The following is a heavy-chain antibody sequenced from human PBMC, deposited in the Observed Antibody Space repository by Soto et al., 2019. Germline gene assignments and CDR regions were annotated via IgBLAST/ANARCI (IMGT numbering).Heavy chain of an antibody. CDR3: ARHNVWGAVAPCGY. V-gene: IGHV5-51*01. CDR2: LYPGDSDP. D-gene: IGHD6-19*01. Sequence: GWVRQMPGKGLEWMRILYPGDSDPRYSPSFQGQVPISADKSIRTASRQWSSLKASDTAMYYCARHNVWGAVAPCGYWGQGTLVTAAS. J-gene: IGHJ4*02.